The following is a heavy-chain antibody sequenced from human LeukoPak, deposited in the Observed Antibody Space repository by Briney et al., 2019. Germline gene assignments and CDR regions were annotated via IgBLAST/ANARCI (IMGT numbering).Heavy chain of an antibody. J-gene: IGHJ3*02. D-gene: IGHD4-17*01. V-gene: IGHV5-51*01. Sequence: RSGESLKISCKGSGYNFANYWIGWVRQMPGKGLEWMGIIYPGDSNTRYSPSFQGQVTISADKSISTAYLQWSSLKASDTAMYYCAREQTVTGGNAFDIWGQGTMVTVSS. CDR3: AREQTVTGGNAFDI. CDR1: GYNFANYW. CDR2: IYPGDSNT.